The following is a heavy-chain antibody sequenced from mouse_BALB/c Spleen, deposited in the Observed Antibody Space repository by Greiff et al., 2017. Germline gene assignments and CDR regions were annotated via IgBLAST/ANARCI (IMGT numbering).Heavy chain of an antibody. Sequence: VQLKQSGPELVKPGASVKISCKASGYSFTGYFMNWVKQSHGKSLEWIGRINPYNGDTFYNQKFKGKATLTVDKSSSTAHMELLSLTSEDSAVYYCGKTTMITTGAMDYWGQGTSVTVSS. V-gene: IGHV1-37*01. CDR3: GKTTMITTGAMDY. CDR1: GYSFTGYF. CDR2: INPYNGDT. J-gene: IGHJ4*01. D-gene: IGHD2-4*01.